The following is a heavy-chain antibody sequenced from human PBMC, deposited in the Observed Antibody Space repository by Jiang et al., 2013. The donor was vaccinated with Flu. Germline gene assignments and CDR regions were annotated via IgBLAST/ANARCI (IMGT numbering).Heavy chain of an antibody. J-gene: IGHJ5*02. V-gene: IGHV1-69*01. D-gene: IGHD2-15*01. CDR2: IIPIFGTA. CDR3: AREREGTRILRAGFDP. CDR1: GGTFSSYA. Sequence: EVKKPGSSVKVSCKASGGTFSSYAISWVRQAPGQGLEWMGGIIPIFGTANYAQKFQGRVTITADESTSTAYMELSSLRSEDTAVYYCAREREGTRILRAGFDPWGQGTLVTVSS.